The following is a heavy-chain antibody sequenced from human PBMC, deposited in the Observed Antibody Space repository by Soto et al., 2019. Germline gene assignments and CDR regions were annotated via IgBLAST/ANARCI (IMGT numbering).Heavy chain of an antibody. J-gene: IGHJ5*02. CDR1: GVTFSSYA. Sequence: SVKVSCKASGVTFSSYAISWVRQAPGQGLEWMGGIIPIFGTANYAQKFQGRVTITADKSTSTAYMELSSLRPEDTAVYYCARATSPERFAPWGQGPLVTVSS. CDR3: ARATSPERFAP. CDR2: IIPIFGTA. D-gene: IGHD2-2*01. V-gene: IGHV1-69*06.